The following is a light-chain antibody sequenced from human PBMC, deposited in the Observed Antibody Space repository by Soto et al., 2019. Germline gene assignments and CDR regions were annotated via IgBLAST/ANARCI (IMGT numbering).Light chain of an antibody. V-gene: IGLV2-14*01. CDR2: DVS. CDR1: SSDVGGYNY. J-gene: IGLJ1*01. Sequence: QYALAQPATVTGSPGQAITISYPGTSSDVGGYNYVSWYQQHPGKAPKLMIYDVSNRPSGVSNRFSGSKSGNTASLTISGLQAEDEADYYCSSYTSSSDVFGTGAKVTV. CDR3: SSYTSSSDV.